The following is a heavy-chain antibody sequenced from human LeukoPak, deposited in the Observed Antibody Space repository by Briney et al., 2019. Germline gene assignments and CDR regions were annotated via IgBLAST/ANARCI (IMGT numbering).Heavy chain of an antibody. D-gene: IGHD3-22*01. J-gene: IGHJ4*02. CDR1: GFTFSSYA. CDR3: AKDEGYDGSGSTFDY. CDR2: ISGSGGST. Sequence: GGSLRLSCAASGFTFSSYAMSWVRQAPGKGLEWVSAISGSGGSTYYADSVKGRFTISRDNSKNTLYLQMNSLRAEDTAVYYCAKDEGYDGSGSTFDYWGRGTLVTVSS. V-gene: IGHV3-23*01.